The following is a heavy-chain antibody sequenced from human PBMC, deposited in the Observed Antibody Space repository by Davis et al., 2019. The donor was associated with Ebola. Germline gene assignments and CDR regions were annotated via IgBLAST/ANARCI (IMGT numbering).Heavy chain of an antibody. CDR1: GCTFSTYA. CDR2: VNGGGDGT. CDR3: ARDKFGGFGTSLDY. Sequence: GESLKISCAASGCTFSTYAINWVRQASGKGLEWVSAVNGGGDGTYYADSVKGRFTISRENSKNTVYLQMSSLRDDDTAVYYCARDKFGGFGTSLDYWGQGALVTVSS. D-gene: IGHD3-10*01. V-gene: IGHV3-23*01. J-gene: IGHJ4*02.